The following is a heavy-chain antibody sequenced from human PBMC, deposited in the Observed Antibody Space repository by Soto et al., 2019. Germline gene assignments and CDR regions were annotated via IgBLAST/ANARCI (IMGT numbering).Heavy chain of an antibody. CDR1: GGSISSYY. Sequence: PSETLSLTCTVSGGSISSYYWSWIRQPPGKGLEWIGYIYYSGSTNYNPSLKSRVTISVDTSKNQFSLKLSSVTAADTAVYYCAREVLWFGESPFFDYWGQGTLVTVYS. D-gene: IGHD3-10*01. V-gene: IGHV4-59*01. CDR2: IYYSGST. J-gene: IGHJ4*02. CDR3: AREVLWFGESPFFDY.